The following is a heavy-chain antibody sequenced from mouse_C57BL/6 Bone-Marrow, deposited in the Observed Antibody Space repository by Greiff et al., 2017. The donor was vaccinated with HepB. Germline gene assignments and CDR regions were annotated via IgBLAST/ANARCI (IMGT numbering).Heavy chain of an antibody. CDR2: VYPYNGGT. Sequence: EVQLQQSGPVLVKPGPSVKISCKASGFTFTDYYMHWVKQSHGKSLEWIGLVYPYNGGTSYNQKFKGKATLTVDTSSSTAYMELNSLTSEDSAVYYCARGDYYGSSHYWYFDVWGTGTTVTVSS. V-gene: IGHV1-36*01. J-gene: IGHJ1*03. CDR3: ARGDYYGSSHYWYFDV. CDR1: GFTFTDYY. D-gene: IGHD1-1*01.